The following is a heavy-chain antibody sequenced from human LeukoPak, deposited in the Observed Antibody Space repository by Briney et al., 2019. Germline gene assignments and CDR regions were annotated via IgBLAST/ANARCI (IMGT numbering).Heavy chain of an antibody. CDR2: IRYDGINK. Sequence: GGSLRLSCAASGFTFSTYGMHWVRQAPGRGLEWVAFIRYDGINKDYADSVKGRFTISRDNSKNTLYLQMNSLRTEDTAVYYCAKLLAAAGTGKDYWGLGTLVTVSS. CDR3: AKLLAAAGTGKDY. V-gene: IGHV3-30*02. CDR1: GFTFSTYG. D-gene: IGHD6-13*01. J-gene: IGHJ4*02.